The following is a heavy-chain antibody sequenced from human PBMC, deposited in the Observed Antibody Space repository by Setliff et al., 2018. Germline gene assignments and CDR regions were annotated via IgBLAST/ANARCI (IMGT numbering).Heavy chain of an antibody. Sequence: GGSLRLSCVVSGFTFSDHYMDWVRQAPGKGLEWVGRIKSKTDGGSIDYAAPVKDRFTISRDDSKATLYLYMDSLKTEDTAVYYCTTDRAGCYGTTCFNAFEIWGHGTMVTVSS. CDR3: TTDRAGCYGTTCFNAFEI. J-gene: IGHJ3*02. CDR2: IKSKTDGGSI. CDR1: GFTFSDHY. D-gene: IGHD2-2*01. V-gene: IGHV3-15*01.